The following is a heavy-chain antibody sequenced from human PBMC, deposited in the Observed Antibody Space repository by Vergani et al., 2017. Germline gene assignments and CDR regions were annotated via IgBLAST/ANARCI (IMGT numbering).Heavy chain of an antibody. Sequence: QVQLQESGPGLVKPPGTLSLTCAVSGDSISSNNCWTWVRQPPGKGLEWIGEICHTEDTKYSPSLKSRVTVSVDESRNLFSLRLNSVTAAATAVYYCSTIGYRRLGYYFDYWVQGRLVAVSS. V-gene: IGHV4-4*03. CDR2: ICHTEDT. CDR3: STIGYRRLGYYFDY. D-gene: IGHD3-16*01. J-gene: IGHJ4*02. CDR1: GDSISSNNC.